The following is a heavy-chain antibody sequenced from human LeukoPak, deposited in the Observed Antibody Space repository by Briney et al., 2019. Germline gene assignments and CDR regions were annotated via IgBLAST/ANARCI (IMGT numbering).Heavy chain of an antibody. CDR3: ASDNYGGNSAVDY. D-gene: IGHD4-23*01. V-gene: IGHV4-34*01. CDR1: GGSFSGYY. CDR2: INHSGST. Sequence: SETLSLTCAVYGGSFSGYYWSWIRHPPGKGLEWIGEINHSGSTNYNPSLKSRVTISVDTSKNQFSLKLSSVTAADTAVYYCASDNYGGNSAVDYWGQGTLVTVSS. J-gene: IGHJ4*02.